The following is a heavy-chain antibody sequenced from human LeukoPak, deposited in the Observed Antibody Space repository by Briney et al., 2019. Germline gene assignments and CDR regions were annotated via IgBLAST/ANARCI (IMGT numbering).Heavy chain of an antibody. J-gene: IGHJ3*02. D-gene: IGHD3-22*01. CDR2: IYTSGST. CDR1: GGSISSYY. V-gene: IGHV4-4*07. Sequence: SGTLSLTCTVSGGSISSYYWSWIRQPAGKGLEWIGRIYTSGSTNYNPSLKSRVTMSVDTSKNQFSLKLSSVTAADTAVYYCAREKMYYYDSSGYAGHAFDTWGQGTMVTVSS. CDR3: AREKMYYYDSSGYAGHAFDT.